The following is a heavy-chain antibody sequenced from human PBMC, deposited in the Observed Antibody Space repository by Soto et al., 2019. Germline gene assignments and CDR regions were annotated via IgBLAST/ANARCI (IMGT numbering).Heavy chain of an antibody. CDR2: IRSKANSYAT. V-gene: IGHV3-73*01. D-gene: IGHD6-6*01. CDR3: TSLTLIAARSY. J-gene: IGHJ4*02. CDR1: GFTFSGSA. Sequence: EVQLVESGGGLVQPGGSLKLSCAASGFTFSGSAMHWVRQASGKGLEWVGRIRSKANSYATAYAASVKGRFTISRDDSKNTAYLQMNSLKTEDTAVYYSTSLTLIAARSYWGQGTLVTVSS.